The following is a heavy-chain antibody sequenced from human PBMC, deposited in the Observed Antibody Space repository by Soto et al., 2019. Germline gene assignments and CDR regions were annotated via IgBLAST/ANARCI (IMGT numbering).Heavy chain of an antibody. Sequence: QITLKESGPTLVKPTQTLTLTCTFSGFSLTTRGVGVGWIRQPPGKALECLALIYWDDDKRYSPSLQSRLSTAKXTXKSQVVLTTANVDPVDTATYYCAHIPNYYQYDWFDPWGQGTLVSVSS. V-gene: IGHV2-5*02. CDR1: GFSLTTRGVG. J-gene: IGHJ5*02. D-gene: IGHD3-16*01. CDR3: AHIPNYYQYDWFDP. CDR2: IYWDDDK.